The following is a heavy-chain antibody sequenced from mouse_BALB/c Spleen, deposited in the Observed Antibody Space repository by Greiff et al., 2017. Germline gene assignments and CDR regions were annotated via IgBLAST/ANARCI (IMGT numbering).Heavy chain of an antibody. CDR1: GFAFSSYD. Sequence: EVKLMESGGGLVKPGGSLKLSCAASGFAFSSYDMSWVRQPPEKRLEWVAYLSSGGGSTYYPDTVKGRFTISSDNAKNTLYLQMSSLKSEDTAMYYCARHDYGNSHYYAMDYWGQGTSVTVSS. CDR3: ARHDYGNSHYYAMDY. V-gene: IGHV5-12-1*01. CDR2: LSSGGGST. D-gene: IGHD2-1*01. J-gene: IGHJ4*01.